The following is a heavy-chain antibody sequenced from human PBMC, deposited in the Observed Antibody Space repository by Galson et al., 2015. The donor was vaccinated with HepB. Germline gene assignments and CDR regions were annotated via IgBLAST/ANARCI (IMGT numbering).Heavy chain of an antibody. J-gene: IGHJ4*02. CDR3: AKDIRGFYGDYVFDH. D-gene: IGHD4-17*01. V-gene: IGHV3-30*02. CDR1: GFTFTTYG. CDR2: IRYDGSIK. Sequence: SLRLSCAASGFTFTTYGMHWVRQAPGKGLEWVTFIRYDGSIKDYADSVKGRFTISRDNSKNTLYLQMNSLRAEDSAVYYCAKDIRGFYGDYVFDHGVRGTLFTVSS.